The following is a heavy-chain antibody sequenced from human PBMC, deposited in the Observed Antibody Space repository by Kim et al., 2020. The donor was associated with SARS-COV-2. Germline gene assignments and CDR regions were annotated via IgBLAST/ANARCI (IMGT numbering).Heavy chain of an antibody. CDR3: ARRWDYYGSGSPDYYGMDV. CDR2: IIPIFGTV. D-gene: IGHD3-10*01. J-gene: IGHJ6*02. V-gene: IGHV1-69*13. Sequence: SVKVSCKASGGTFSSYAISWVRQAPGQGLEWMGGIIPIFGTVNYAQKFQGRVTITADESTSTAYMELSSLRSEDTAVYYCARRWDYYGSGSPDYYGMDVWGQGTTVTVSS. CDR1: GGTFSSYA.